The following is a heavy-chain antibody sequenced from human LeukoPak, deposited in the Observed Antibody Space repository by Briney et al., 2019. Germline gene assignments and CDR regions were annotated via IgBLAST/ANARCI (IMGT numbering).Heavy chain of an antibody. J-gene: IGHJ3*02. CDR3: ARRCSSISCTTKAAFDI. Sequence: SEPLSLTRSVSGGSISSSIYYWGWIRQHPGKGLEWFGSIYYSGSTHYNPSLERRVPVSVDTSKNQFSLKLSSVTAADTAVYYCARRCSSISCTTKAAFDIWGQGTMVTVSS. CDR2: IYYSGST. D-gene: IGHD2-2*01. V-gene: IGHV4-39*01. CDR1: GGSISSSIYY.